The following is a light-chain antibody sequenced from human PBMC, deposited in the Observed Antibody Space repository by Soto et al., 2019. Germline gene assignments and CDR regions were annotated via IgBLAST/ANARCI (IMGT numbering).Light chain of an antibody. CDR3: QQYNNWPQP. J-gene: IGKJ2*01. V-gene: IGKV3-15*01. CDR1: QSVSSK. Sequence: EIVMTQSPVTLSVSPGERATLSCRASQSVSSKLAWYQQKPGQAPRLLIYGASTRATGIPARFSGSGSGTEFTLSISSLQSEDCAVYYCQQYNNWPQPFGQGTKLELK. CDR2: GAS.